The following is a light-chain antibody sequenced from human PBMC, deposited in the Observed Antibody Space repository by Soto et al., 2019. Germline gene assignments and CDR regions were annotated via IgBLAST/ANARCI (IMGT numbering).Light chain of an antibody. V-gene: IGKV1-9*01. Sequence: DSQLTQSPSFLSASVGDRVTITCRASQGIAGSLAWYQQKPGQPPKLLIYAESTLPSGIPSRFSGSGSGTRGTLTISSLQPEDFATYYCQQSYSSPPTFGRGTKVDI. CDR3: QQSYSSPPT. CDR1: QGIAGS. CDR2: AES. J-gene: IGKJ1*01.